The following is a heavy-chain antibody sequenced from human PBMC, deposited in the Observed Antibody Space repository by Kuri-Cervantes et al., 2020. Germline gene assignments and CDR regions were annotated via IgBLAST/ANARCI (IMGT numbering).Heavy chain of an antibody. D-gene: IGHD2-21*01. J-gene: IGHJ4*02. V-gene: IGHV3-23*01. CDR3: ATGFCGVQCYLVDQ. CDR1: GFTFTSYA. CDR2: ISGSGGST. Sequence: LSLTCAASGFTFTSYAMSWVRQAPGKGLEWVSTISGSGGSTYYADSVKGRFTISRDNSKNTLFLQMSSLRDDDTAVYYCATGFCGVQCYLVDQWGQGTLVTVSS.